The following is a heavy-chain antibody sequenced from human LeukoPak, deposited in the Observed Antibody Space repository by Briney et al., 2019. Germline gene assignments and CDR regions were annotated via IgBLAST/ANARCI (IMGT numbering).Heavy chain of an antibody. V-gene: IGHV3-48*04. D-gene: IGHD3-22*01. CDR3: ARTLLNYDPYYLDH. CDR2: ISGTSGTI. J-gene: IGHJ4*02. CDR1: GFTLNTYS. Sequence: GGSRRLSCAASGFTLNTYSMNWVRQAPGQGLEGLSYISGTSGTIYYADSVKGRFTISRDNARNSLYLQMNSLRVEDTAVYYCARTLLNYDPYYLDHWGQGALVIVSS.